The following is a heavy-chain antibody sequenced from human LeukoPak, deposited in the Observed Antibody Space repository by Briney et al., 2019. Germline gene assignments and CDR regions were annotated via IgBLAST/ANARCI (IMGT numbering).Heavy chain of an antibody. Sequence: PGGSLRLSCAASGFTFSSCGMHWVRQAPGKGLEWVAVIWYDGSNKYYADSVKGRFTISRDNSKNTLYLQMNSLRAEDTAVYYCARGYTGYSSSWYIDAFDIWGQGTMVTVSS. D-gene: IGHD6-13*01. CDR2: IWYDGSNK. J-gene: IGHJ3*02. V-gene: IGHV3-33*01. CDR1: GFTFSSCG. CDR3: ARGYTGYSSSWYIDAFDI.